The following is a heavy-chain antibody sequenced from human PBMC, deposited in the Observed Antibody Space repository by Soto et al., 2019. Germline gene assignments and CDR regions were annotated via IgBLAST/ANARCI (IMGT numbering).Heavy chain of an antibody. CDR1: GFTFSSYG. CDR2: ISYDGSNK. D-gene: IGHD5-12*01. CDR3: AKENPDLSSGYDYSYYYYGMDV. J-gene: IGHJ6*02. V-gene: IGHV3-30*18. Sequence: GGSLRLSCAASGFTFSSYGMHWVRQAPGKGLEWVAVISYDGSNKYYADSVKGRFTIPRDNSKNTLYLQMNSLRAEDTAVYYCAKENPDLSSGYDYSYYYYGMDVWGQGTTVTVSS.